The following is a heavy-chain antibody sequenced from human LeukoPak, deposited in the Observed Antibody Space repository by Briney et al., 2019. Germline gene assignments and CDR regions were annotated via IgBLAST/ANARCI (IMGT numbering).Heavy chain of an antibody. Sequence: SETLSLTCAVYGGSFSGYYWSWIRQPPGKGLEWIGEINHSGSTNYNPSLKSRVTISVDTSKNQFSLKLSSVTAADTAVYYCARDPLGYCSGGSCYSAWFDPWGQGTLVTVSS. J-gene: IGHJ5*02. CDR1: GGSFSGYY. CDR3: ARDPLGYCSGGSCYSAWFDP. CDR2: INHSGST. V-gene: IGHV4-34*01. D-gene: IGHD2-15*01.